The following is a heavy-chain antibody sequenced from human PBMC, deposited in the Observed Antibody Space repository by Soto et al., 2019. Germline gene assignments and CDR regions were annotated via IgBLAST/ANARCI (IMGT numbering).Heavy chain of an antibody. J-gene: IGHJ4*02. CDR3: SRSLDS. CDR2: INQDGSEK. CDR1: GFTFTTYG. V-gene: IGHV3-7*01. Sequence: ESLTLSSAASGFTFTTYGMDWVRQTPGKGLEWVANINQDGSEKNYVDSVKGRFTIYRDNAKNSLYLQMSSLTAEDSALYYCSRSLDSWGQGTLVTVSS.